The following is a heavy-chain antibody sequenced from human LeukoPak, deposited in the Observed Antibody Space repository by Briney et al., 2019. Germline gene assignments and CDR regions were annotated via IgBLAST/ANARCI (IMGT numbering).Heavy chain of an antibody. Sequence: GGSLRLSCTASGFTLSSYEMSWIRQAPGKGLEWVSSVDYSGGDTHYADSVMGRFTFSRDNSKNTLYLQLNSLSADDTAVYYCARDRNGYWGQGTLVTVSS. J-gene: IGHJ4*02. CDR2: VDYSGGDT. CDR3: ARDRNGY. V-gene: IGHV3-23*01. CDR1: GFTLSSYE.